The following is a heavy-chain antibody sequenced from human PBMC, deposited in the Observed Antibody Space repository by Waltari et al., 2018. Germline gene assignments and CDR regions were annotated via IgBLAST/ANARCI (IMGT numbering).Heavy chain of an antibody. J-gene: IGHJ5*02. CDR2: IYHSGST. Sequence: QVQLQESGPGLVKPSGTLSLTCAVSGGSISSSNWWRWVRQPPGKGLEWIGEIYHSGSTNYNPSLKSRVTISVDKSKNQFSLKRSSVTAADTAVYYCARDGVGVPMMSSWFDPWGQGTLVTVSS. V-gene: IGHV4-4*02. CDR3: ARDGVGVPMMSSWFDP. CDR1: GGSISSSNW. D-gene: IGHD2-8*01.